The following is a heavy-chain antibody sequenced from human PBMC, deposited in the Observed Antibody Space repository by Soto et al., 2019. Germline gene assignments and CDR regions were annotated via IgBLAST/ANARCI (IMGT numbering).Heavy chain of an antibody. J-gene: IGHJ4*02. V-gene: IGHV3-74*03. CDR3: AREHRDIYCIGGGCHMPQIY. CDR2: INGDGTTT. CDR1: GFTFSDYW. D-gene: IGHD2-15*01. Sequence: GGSLRLSCEASGFTFSDYWMHWVRQDPGKGLVWVSRINGDGTTTTYADSVKGRFTISRDNAKNTLFLQMNSLRAEDTAVYYCAREHRDIYCIGGGCHMPQIYWGQGALVNVAS.